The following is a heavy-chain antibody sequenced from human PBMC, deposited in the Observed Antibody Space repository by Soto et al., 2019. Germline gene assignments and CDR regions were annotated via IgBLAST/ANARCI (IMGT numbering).Heavy chain of an antibody. CDR2: ISGYNGNT. CDR1: GYTFISHG. D-gene: IGHD1-26*01. V-gene: IGHV1-18*01. CDR3: ARMRGATESYYHYGMAV. Sequence: QVQLVQSGAEVKKPGASVKVSCKASGYTFISHGISWVRQAPGQGLEWMGWISGYNGNTNYADKLQGRVTMTTDTSTSTAYMELRSLRSDDTAVYYWARMRGATESYYHYGMAVWGQGTTVTVSS. J-gene: IGHJ6*02.